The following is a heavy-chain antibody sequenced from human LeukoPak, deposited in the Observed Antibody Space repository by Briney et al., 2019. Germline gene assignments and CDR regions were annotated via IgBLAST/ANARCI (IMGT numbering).Heavy chain of an antibody. CDR1: GGSISSYY. J-gene: IGHJ5*02. Sequence: SETLSLTCTVSGGSISSYYWSWIRQPPGKGLEWLGYIYYSGSTNYNPSLKSRVTISVDTSKNQFSLKLSSVTAADTAVYYCARDPGAPYSGYDVGYWFDPWGQGTLVTVSS. CDR2: IYYSGST. V-gene: IGHV4-59*01. D-gene: IGHD5-12*01. CDR3: ARDPGAPYSGYDVGYWFDP.